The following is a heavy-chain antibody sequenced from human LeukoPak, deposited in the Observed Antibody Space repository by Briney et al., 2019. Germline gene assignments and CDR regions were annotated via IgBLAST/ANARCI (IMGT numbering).Heavy chain of an antibody. D-gene: IGHD6-19*01. V-gene: IGHV1-2*02. CDR3: ARDTSGWYNY. CDR2: INHDRGGT. CDR1: GYTFTGYY. J-gene: IGHJ4*02. Sequence: ASVKVSCKASGYTFTGYYIHWVRQAPGQGLEWMGWINHDRGGTYYAQKFQGRVTMTRDTSISAAYMELSRLRSDDTAVYYCARDTSGWYNYWGQGTLVTVSS.